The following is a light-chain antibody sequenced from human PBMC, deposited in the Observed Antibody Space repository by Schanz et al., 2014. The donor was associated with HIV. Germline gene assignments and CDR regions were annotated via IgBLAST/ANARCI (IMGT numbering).Light chain of an antibody. CDR2: DVT. J-gene: IGLJ3*02. CDR1: STDVRDYHS. Sequence: QSVLTQPASVSGSPGQSITISCTGTSTDVRDYHSLSWSQQHPGKAPQVIIYDVTDPPSGVSSRFSGSRSGITASLTISGLQAEDEADYYCSSYTSTSTRVFGGGTKLTVL. CDR3: SSYTSTSTRV. V-gene: IGLV2-14*03.